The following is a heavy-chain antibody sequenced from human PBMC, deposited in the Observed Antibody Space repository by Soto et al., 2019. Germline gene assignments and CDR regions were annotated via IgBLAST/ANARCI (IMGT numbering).Heavy chain of an antibody. J-gene: IGHJ4*02. D-gene: IGHD3-10*01. Sequence: PSQTLSLTCAISGDSVSSNSVAWNWIRQSPSRGLEWLGRTYYRSKWYNDYAVSVKSRITINPDTSKNQFSLQLNSVTPEDTAVYYCARVSTMVRGAIDYWGQGTLVTVSS. CDR3: ARVSTMVRGAIDY. V-gene: IGHV6-1*01. CDR2: TYYRSKWYN. CDR1: GDSVSSNSVA.